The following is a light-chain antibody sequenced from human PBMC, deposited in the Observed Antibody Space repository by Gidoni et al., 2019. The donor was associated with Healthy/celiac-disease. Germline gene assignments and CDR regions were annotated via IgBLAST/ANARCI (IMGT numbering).Light chain of an antibody. CDR2: RNN. CDR1: SSHIGSTY. J-gene: IGLJ1*01. V-gene: IGLV1-47*01. Sequence: QSVLTQPPSASGTPGQRVTISCSGSSSHIGSTYVYWYQQLPGTAPKLLIDRNNQRPSGVPDRFSGSKSGTSASLAISGLRSEDEADYYCAAWDDSLSGYVFGTGTKVTVL. CDR3: AAWDDSLSGYV.